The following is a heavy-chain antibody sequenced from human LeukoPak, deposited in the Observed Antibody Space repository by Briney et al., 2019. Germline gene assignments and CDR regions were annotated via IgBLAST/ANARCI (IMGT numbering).Heavy chain of an antibody. CDR2: IASGFQT. V-gene: IGHV3-13*01. D-gene: IGHD5-18*01. CDR1: GFTLGSHD. Sequence: PGESLRLSCTASGFTLGSHDMHWVRHTSGEGLEWVAAIASGFQTFYAGSVKGRFTVSREDAKNSLYLQMDSLRAGDTAVYYCVREARGYHYTYFDYWGQGTLVTVSP. CDR3: VREARGYHYTYFDY. J-gene: IGHJ4*02.